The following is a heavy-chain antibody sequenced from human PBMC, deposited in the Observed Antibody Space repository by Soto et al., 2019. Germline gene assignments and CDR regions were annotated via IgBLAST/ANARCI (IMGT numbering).Heavy chain of an antibody. CDR2: ISGSGGST. V-gene: IGHV3-23*01. CDR3: AKDPASSWPRSYYFGY. Sequence: PGGSLRLSCAASGFTFSNYAMSWVRQAPGKGLEWVSAISGSGGSTYYADSVKGRFTISRDNSKNTLYLQMNSLRAEDTAVYYCAKDPASSWPRSYYFGYWGQGTLVTVSS. J-gene: IGHJ4*02. CDR1: GFTFSNYA. D-gene: IGHD2-15*01.